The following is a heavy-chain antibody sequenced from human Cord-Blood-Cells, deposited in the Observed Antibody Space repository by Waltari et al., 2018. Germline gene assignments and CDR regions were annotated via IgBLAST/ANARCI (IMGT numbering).Heavy chain of an antibody. CDR1: GGSISSSRYS. CDR3: ARVQENYDFWSGYNWFDP. CDR2: IYYSGST. Sequence: QLQLQESGPGLVKPSETLSLTCTVSGGSISSSRYSSGWIRQPPGKGLEWIGSIYYSGSTYYNPSLKSRVTISVDTSKNQFSLKLSSVTAADTAVYYCARVQENYDFWSGYNWFDPWGQGTLVTVSS. J-gene: IGHJ5*02. D-gene: IGHD3-3*01. V-gene: IGHV4-39*01.